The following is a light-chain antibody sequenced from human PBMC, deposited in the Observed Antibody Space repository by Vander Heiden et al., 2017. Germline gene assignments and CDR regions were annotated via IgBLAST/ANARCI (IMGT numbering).Light chain of an antibody. CDR2: WAS. V-gene: IGKV4-1*01. CDR3: QEDYSTPYS. Sequence: IVMSECQESLALSLGERATINCKSSQSVLYSSNNKNYLAWYQQKPGQPPKLLIYWASTRESGVPDRFSGSGSGTDFTLTISSLQAEDVAVYYCQEDYSTPYSFGPGSKPE. CDR1: QSVLYSSNNKNY. J-gene: IGKJ2*03.